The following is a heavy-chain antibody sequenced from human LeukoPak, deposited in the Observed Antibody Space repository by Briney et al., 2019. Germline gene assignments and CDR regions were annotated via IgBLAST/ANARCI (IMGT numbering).Heavy chain of an antibody. V-gene: IGHV3-23*01. CDR1: GFTFSSYV. CDR2: LSRSGDVT. CDR3: AKDRDDYGDFAFDY. Sequence: GGSLRLSCAASGFTFSSYVMNWVRQAPGGGLEWVSGLSRSGDVTYYADSVKGRFTISRDNSKNTLYLQIDGLRAEDTAIYYCAKDRDDYGDFAFDYWGQGTPVTVSS. D-gene: IGHD4-17*01. J-gene: IGHJ4*02.